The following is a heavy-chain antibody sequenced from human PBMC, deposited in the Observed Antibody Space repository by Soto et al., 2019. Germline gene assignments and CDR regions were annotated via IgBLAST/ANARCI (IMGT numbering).Heavy chain of an antibody. V-gene: IGHV1-69*13. CDR1: GGTFSSYA. D-gene: IGHD5-12*01. J-gene: IGHJ4*02. CDR2: IIPIFGTA. Sequence: SVKVSCKASGGTFSSYAISWVRQAPGQGLEWMGGIIPIFGTANYAQKFQGRVTINADESTNTLYMALSSQRSEETAVYYCERESDGYLFDYWGQGTLVTVSS. CDR3: ERESDGYLFDY.